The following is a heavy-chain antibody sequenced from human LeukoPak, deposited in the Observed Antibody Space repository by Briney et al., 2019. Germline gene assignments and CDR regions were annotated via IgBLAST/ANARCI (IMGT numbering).Heavy chain of an antibody. CDR1: GGSFSGYY. CDR3: ARGPTVVTPFDY. V-gene: IGHV4-34*01. CDR2: INHSGST. D-gene: IGHD4-23*01. Sequence: SETLSLTCAVYGGSFSGYYWSWIRQPPGKGLEWIGEINHSGSTNYNPSLKSRVTISVDTSKNQFSLKLSSVTAADTAVYYCARGPTVVTPFDYWGQGTLVTVSS. J-gene: IGHJ4*02.